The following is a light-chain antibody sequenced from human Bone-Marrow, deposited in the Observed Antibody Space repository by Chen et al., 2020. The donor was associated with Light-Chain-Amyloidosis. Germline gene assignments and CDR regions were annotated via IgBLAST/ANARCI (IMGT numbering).Light chain of an antibody. V-gene: IGLV3-21*02. J-gene: IGLJ3*02. CDR2: DDS. CDR1: NIGSTS. Sequence: SYVLTQPSSVSVAPGQTATIACGGNNIGSTSVHWYQQTPGQAPLLVVYDDSDRPSGIPERLAGSNSGNTATLTISRGEGVDEADYYCQVWDRSRDRPVFGGGTKLTVL. CDR3: QVWDRSRDRPV.